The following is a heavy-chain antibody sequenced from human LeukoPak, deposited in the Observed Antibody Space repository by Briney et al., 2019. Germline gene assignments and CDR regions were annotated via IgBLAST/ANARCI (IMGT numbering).Heavy chain of an antibody. CDR2: ISAYNGNT. D-gene: IGHD6-13*01. Sequence: ASVKVSCKASGYTFTSYGISWVRQAPGQGLEWMGWISAYNGNTNYAQKLQGRVTMTTDTSTSTVYMELRSLRSDDTAVYYCARAKSRRIAAAGTDYWGQGTLDTVSS. V-gene: IGHV1-18*01. J-gene: IGHJ4*02. CDR3: ARAKSRRIAAAGTDY. CDR1: GYTFTSYG.